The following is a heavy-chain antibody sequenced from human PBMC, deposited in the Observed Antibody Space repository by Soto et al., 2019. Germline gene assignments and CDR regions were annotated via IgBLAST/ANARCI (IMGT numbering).Heavy chain of an antibody. CDR1: GFTFSSHG. CDR3: ANDRDGYNVPFDS. Sequence: GGSLRLSCAASGFTFSSHGMLWVRQAPGKGLEWVAVISYDGSNKYYADSVKGRFTISRDNSKNTLFLQMNSLRAEDTAVYFCANDRDGYNVPFDSWGQGTLVTVSS. J-gene: IGHJ4*02. V-gene: IGHV3-30*18. D-gene: IGHD1-1*01. CDR2: ISYDGSNK.